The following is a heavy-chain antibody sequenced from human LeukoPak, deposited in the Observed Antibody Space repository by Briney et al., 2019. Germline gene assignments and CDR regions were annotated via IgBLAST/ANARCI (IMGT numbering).Heavy chain of an antibody. J-gene: IGHJ4*02. Sequence: ASVKVSCKASGYTFTGYYMHWVRRAPGQGLEGMGWINPNSGGTNYAQKFQGRVTMTRDTSISTAYMELSRLRSDDTAVYYCARDHYYDSSGSDYWGQGTLVTVSS. D-gene: IGHD3-22*01. V-gene: IGHV1-2*02. CDR3: ARDHYYDSSGSDY. CDR2: INPNSGGT. CDR1: GYTFTGYY.